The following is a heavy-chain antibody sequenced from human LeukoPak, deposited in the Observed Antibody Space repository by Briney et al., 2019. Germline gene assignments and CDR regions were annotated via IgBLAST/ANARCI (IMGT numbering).Heavy chain of an antibody. CDR2: ISSSGSTI. D-gene: IGHD1-1*01. Sequence: GGSLRLSCAASGFTFSSYSMNWVRQAPGKGLEWISYISSSGSTIYYADSVKGRFTISRDNAKNSLFLQMNSLRAEDTAVYYCAKSRTTWDYWGQGTLVTVSS. V-gene: IGHV3-48*01. CDR3: AKSRTTWDY. CDR1: GFTFSSYS. J-gene: IGHJ4*02.